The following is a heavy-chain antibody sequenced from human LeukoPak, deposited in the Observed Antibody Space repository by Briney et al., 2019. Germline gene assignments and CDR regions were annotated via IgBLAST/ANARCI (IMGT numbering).Heavy chain of an antibody. CDR3: AKTSYHNFWGAPTSYHYMDV. CDR1: GFTISDYD. Sequence: GGSMRLSCAASGFTISDYDMTWVRQGPEKGLEWVSGVSGGGDATYYADSVKGRFTISRDNSKNTVYLQMNSLRAEDTAVYYCAKTSYHNFWGAPTSYHYMDVWGTGTTVTVS. J-gene: IGHJ6*03. D-gene: IGHD5-24*01. V-gene: IGHV3-23*01. CDR2: VSGGGDAT.